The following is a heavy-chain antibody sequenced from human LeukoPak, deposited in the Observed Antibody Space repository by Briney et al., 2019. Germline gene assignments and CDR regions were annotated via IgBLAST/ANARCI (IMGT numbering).Heavy chain of an antibody. J-gene: IGHJ4*02. CDR1: GYTFTGYY. Sequence: ASVKVSCKASGYTFTGYYMHWVRQAPGQGLEWMGWINPNSGGTNYAQKFQGRVTMTRDTSISTAYMELSRLRSDDTAVYYCARDRYGCSSTSCYAFSYWGQGTLVTVSS. CDR2: INPNSGGT. V-gene: IGHV1-2*02. CDR3: ARDRYGCSSTSCYAFSY. D-gene: IGHD2-2*01.